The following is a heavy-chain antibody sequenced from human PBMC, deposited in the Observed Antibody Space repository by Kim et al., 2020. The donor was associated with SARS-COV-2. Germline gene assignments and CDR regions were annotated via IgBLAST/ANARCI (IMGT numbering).Heavy chain of an antibody. CDR3: ATYYYDSSGYYSLDY. Sequence: GESLKISCKGSGYSFTSYWISWVRQMPGKGLEWMGRIDPSDSYTNYSPSFQGHVTISADKSISTAYLQWSSLKASDTAMYYCATYYYDSSGYYSLDYWGQGTLVTVSS. CDR1: GYSFTSYW. V-gene: IGHV5-10-1*01. J-gene: IGHJ4*02. D-gene: IGHD3-22*01. CDR2: IDPSDSYT.